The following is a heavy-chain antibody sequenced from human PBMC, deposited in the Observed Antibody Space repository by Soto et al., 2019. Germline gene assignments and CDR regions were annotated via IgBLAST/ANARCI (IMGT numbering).Heavy chain of an antibody. CDR2: IIPIFGTA. CDR1: GGTFSSYA. J-gene: IGHJ6*02. CDR3: ARDPYPPVAVPMDYYYGMDV. D-gene: IGHD6-19*01. V-gene: IGHV1-69*01. Sequence: QVQLVQSGAEVKKPGSSVKVSCKASGGTFSSYAIIWVRQAPGQGLEWMGGIIPIFGTANYAQKFQGRVTITADESTSTAYMELSSLRSEDTAVYYCARDPYPPVAVPMDYYYGMDVRGQGTTVTVSS.